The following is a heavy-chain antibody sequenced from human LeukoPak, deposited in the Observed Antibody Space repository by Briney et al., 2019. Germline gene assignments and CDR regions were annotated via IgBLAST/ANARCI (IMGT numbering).Heavy chain of an antibody. CDR3: ANELRPNDY. Sequence: PGGSLRLACVVSGLTFSNRAMTWVRQAPGKGLEWVSSISISGNKILYADSVKGLFTISRDNSKNTLFLQMNSLQTEDTGVYFCANELRPNDYWGQGTLVTVS. J-gene: IGHJ4*02. D-gene: IGHD4-17*01. CDR1: GLTFSNRA. CDR2: ISISGNKI. V-gene: IGHV3-23*01.